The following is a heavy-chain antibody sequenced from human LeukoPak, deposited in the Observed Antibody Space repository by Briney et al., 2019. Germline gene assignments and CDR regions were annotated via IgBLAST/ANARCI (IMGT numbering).Heavy chain of an antibody. V-gene: IGHV3-23*01. CDR2: ISFSGVNT. J-gene: IGHJ4*02. CDR1: GFTFTNYG. CDR3: AKGGYDYAEYVDY. Sequence: SGGSLRLSCAVSGFTFTNYGMSWVRQAPGKGLEWVSRISFSGVNTYYADSVRGRFTISRDKSKNTLYLQMNSLRAEDTAVYYCAKGGYDYAEYVDYWGQGTLVTVSS. D-gene: IGHD4-17*01.